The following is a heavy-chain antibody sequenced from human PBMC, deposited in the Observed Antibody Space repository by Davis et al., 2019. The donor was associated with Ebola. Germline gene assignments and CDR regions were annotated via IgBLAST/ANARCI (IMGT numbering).Heavy chain of an antibody. CDR2: TYLSGST. V-gene: IGHV4-30-2*01. CDR3: ARVPHASRPSRYYYGMDV. Sequence: SETLSLTCAVSGGSISSGGYAWSWTRQPPGKGWEWIGYTYLSGSTYYNLSLKSRATIAVDRSKNQFSLQVSSVTAADTAVYYFARVPHASRPSRYYYGMDVWGQGTKVTVSS. CDR1: GGSISSGGYA. D-gene: IGHD2-2*01. J-gene: IGHJ6*02.